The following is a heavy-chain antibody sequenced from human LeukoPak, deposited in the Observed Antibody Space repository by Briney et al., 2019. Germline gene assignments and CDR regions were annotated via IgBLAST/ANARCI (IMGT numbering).Heavy chain of an antibody. J-gene: IGHJ4*02. CDR2: IWYDGSNK. V-gene: IGHV3-33*01. Sequence: GRSLRLSCAASGFTFSSYGMHWVRQAPGKGLEWVAVIWYDGSNKYYADSVKGRFTISRDNSKNTLYLQMNSLRAEDTAVYSCARDRGSSSWYYFAYWGQGTLVTVSS. CDR3: ARDRGSSSWYYFAY. CDR1: GFTFSSYG. D-gene: IGHD6-13*01.